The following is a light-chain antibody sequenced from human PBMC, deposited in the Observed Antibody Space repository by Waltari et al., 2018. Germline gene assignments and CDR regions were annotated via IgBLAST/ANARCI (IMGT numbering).Light chain of an antibody. Sequence: QLVLTHSPSASASLGASVKLTCTLSSGPSSYAIPRHKQQPEKGPRYLMKLNSDGSHSKGDGIPDRFSGSSSGAERYLTISSLQSEDEADYYCQTWGTGIRVFGGGTKLTVL. CDR3: QTWGTGIRV. CDR1: SGPSSYA. CDR2: LNSDGSH. V-gene: IGLV4-69*01. J-gene: IGLJ2*01.